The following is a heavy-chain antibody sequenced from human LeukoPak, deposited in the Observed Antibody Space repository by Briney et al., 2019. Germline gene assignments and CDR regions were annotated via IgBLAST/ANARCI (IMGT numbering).Heavy chain of an antibody. CDR3: AIGHHVDYA. Sequence: PVGSLRLSCVASGFTFSTYWMNWVRQAPGKGLEWVANINQAGSEKYYVDSVKGRFTISRDNAKSSLYLQMNSLRAEDTAKYYCAIGHHVDYAWGQGTLVTVSS. V-gene: IGHV3-7*01. D-gene: IGHD4-17*01. CDR1: GFTFSTYW. CDR2: INQAGSEK. J-gene: IGHJ5*02.